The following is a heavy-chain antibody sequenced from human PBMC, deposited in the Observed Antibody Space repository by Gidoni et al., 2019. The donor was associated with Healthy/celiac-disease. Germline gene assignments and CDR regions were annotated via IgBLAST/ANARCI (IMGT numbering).Heavy chain of an antibody. J-gene: IGHJ6*02. D-gene: IGHD3-3*01. CDR3: ASLSGVARYYGMDV. Sequence: QVQLVESGGGVVQPGRSLRLSCAASGFTFSSYGMHWVRQGPGKGLEWVAVIWYDGSNKYYADSVKGRFTISRDNSKNTLYLQMNSLRAEDTAVYYCASLSGVARYYGMDVWGQGTTVTVSS. CDR2: IWYDGSNK. CDR1: GFTFSSYG. V-gene: IGHV3-33*01.